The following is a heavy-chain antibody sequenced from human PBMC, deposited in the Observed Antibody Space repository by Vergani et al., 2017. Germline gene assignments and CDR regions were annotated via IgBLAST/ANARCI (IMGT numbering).Heavy chain of an antibody. V-gene: IGHV3-21*01. CDR3: ARVYGRAAAGLEYYYYNYGMYV. D-gene: IGHD6-13*01. J-gene: IGHJ6*02. CDR2: ISSSSTYI. CDR1: GFIFNNYN. Sequence: EVQLVESGGGLVKPGGSLRLSCAASGFIFNNYNMNWVRQAPGKGLEWVSSISSSSTYIYYADSVKGRFTISRDNAKNSLYLQMNSLRAEDTAVYYCARVYGRAAAGLEYYYYNYGMYVWGQGTTVTVSS.